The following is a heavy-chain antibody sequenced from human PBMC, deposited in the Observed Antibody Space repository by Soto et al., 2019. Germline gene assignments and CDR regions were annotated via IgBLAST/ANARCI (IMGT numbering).Heavy chain of an antibody. D-gene: IGHD3-3*01. V-gene: IGHV4-31*03. J-gene: IGHJ6*03. Sequence: QVQLQESGPGLVKPSQTLSLTCTVSGGSISSGGYYWSWIRQHPGKGLEWIGYIYYSGSTYYNPSLKSRVTISVDTSKNQFSLKLSSVTAADTAVYYCARAVRDYDFWSGYYGREGYYYYMDVWGKGTTVTVSS. CDR2: IYYSGST. CDR3: ARAVRDYDFWSGYYGREGYYYYMDV. CDR1: GGSISSGGYY.